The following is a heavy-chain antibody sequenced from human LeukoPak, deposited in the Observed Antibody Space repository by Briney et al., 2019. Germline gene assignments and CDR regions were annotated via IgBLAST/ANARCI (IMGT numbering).Heavy chain of an antibody. V-gene: IGHV4-59*01. Sequence: SETLSLTCTVSGGSISSDYWSWIRQPPGKGLEWIGYIYYSGSTTYNPSLKSRATISVDTSKNQLSLKVTSVTAADTAIYYCANSGSYSPFSDWGQGTLVTVSS. CDR2: IYYSGST. J-gene: IGHJ4*02. CDR3: ANSGSYSPFSD. D-gene: IGHD1-26*01. CDR1: GGSISSDY.